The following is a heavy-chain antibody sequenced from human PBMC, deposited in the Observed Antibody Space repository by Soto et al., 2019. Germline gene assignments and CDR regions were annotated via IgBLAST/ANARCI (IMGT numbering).Heavy chain of an antibody. J-gene: IGHJ2*01. CDR1: GFTVSNYY. CDR3: ARDLRLVGFGEYDL. CDR2: IYRDDTT. D-gene: IGHD3-10*01. V-gene: IGHV3-53*04. Sequence: EVQVVESGGGLVQPGGSLRLSCAASGFTVSNYYMSWVRQAPGKGLEWVSVIYRDDTTYYADSVQGRFTITRHNSKNTVYLEMNSLRAEDTAVYYCARDLRLVGFGEYDLWGRGTLVTVSS.